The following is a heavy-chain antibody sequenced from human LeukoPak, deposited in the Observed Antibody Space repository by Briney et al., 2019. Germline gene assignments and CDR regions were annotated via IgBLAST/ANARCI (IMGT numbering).Heavy chain of an antibody. CDR1: GGPINSHY. CDR2: IYYTGRN. D-gene: IGHD6-19*01. J-gene: IGHJ4*02. Sequence: SETLSLTCAVSGGPINSHYWGWIRQPPGKGLEWIGDIYYTGRNNYNPSLKSRVTISVDTSKNLLSLTLTSVLAADTAIYYCVRRDTGWNYFDYWGQGVLLTVSS. V-gene: IGHV4-59*08. CDR3: VRRDTGWNYFDY.